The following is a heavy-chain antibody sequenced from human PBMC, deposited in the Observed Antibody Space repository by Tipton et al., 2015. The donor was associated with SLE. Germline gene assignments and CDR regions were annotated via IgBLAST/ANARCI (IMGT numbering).Heavy chain of an antibody. D-gene: IGHD2-8*02. CDR2: INHSGST. CDR3: ARVGVYGLGTNYYYYMDV. Sequence: TLSLTCAVYGGSFSGYYWSWIRQPPGKGLEWIGEINHSGSTHYNPSLKSRVSISVDTSKNQFSLKLSSVTAADAAVYYCARVGVYGLGTNYYYYMDVWGKGTTVTVSS. CDR1: GGSFSGYY. J-gene: IGHJ6*03. V-gene: IGHV4-34*09.